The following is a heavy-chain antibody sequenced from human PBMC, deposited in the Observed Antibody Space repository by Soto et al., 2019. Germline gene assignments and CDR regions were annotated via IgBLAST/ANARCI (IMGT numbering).Heavy chain of an antibody. CDR1: GFTFSTYS. D-gene: IGHD6-19*01. Sequence: EVQLVESGGGLVQPGGSLRLSCAASGFTFSTYSMNWVRQAPGKGLGWVSYISSSTSTIYYADSVKGRFTISRDIAKNSRFLQMNILRAADTAVDECARCCGTGYTSGWYVGYWGPGTVVTVSS. CDR2: ISSSTSTI. CDR3: ARCCGTGYTSGWYVGY. V-gene: IGHV3-48*01. J-gene: IGHJ4*02.